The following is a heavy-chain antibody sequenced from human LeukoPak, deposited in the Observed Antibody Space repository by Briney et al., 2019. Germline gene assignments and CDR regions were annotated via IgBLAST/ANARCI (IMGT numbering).Heavy chain of an antibody. D-gene: IGHD3-3*01. CDR1: GVTFSSYS. CDR3: AREMGGLRFLEWLKTPSDV. CDR2: ISSSSSTI. V-gene: IGHV3-48*01. Sequence: GGSLRLSCAASGVTFSSYSMNWVRQAPGKGLEWVSYISSSSSTIYYADSVKGRFTISRDNAKNSLYLQMNSLRAEDTAVYYCAREMGGLRFLEWLKTPSDVWGKGTTVTVSS. J-gene: IGHJ6*04.